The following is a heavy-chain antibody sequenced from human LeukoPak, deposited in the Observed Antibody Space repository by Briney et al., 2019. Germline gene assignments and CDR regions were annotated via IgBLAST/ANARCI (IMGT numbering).Heavy chain of an antibody. J-gene: IGHJ4*02. CDR1: GFTFSSYW. Sequence: GGSLRLSCAASGFTFSSYWMSWVRQAPGKGLEWVANIKQDGSEKYYVDSVKGRFTISRDNAKNSLYLQMNSLRAEDTAVYYCATGEDSSGWYGGDYWGQGTLVTVSS. V-gene: IGHV3-7*01. CDR3: ATGEDSSGWYGGDY. D-gene: IGHD6-19*01. CDR2: IKQDGSEK.